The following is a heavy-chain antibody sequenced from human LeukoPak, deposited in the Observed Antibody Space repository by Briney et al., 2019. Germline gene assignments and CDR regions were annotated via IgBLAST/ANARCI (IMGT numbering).Heavy chain of an antibody. CDR1: GFTFSSYS. J-gene: IGHJ5*02. CDR3: ARVTSMIRGPVFDP. Sequence: GGSLRLSCAASGFTFSSYSMNWVRQAPGKGLEWVSSISSSSSYIYYADSVKGRFTISRDNAKSSLYLQMNSLRAEDTAVYYCARVTSMIRGPVFDPWGQGTLVTVSS. D-gene: IGHD3-22*01. V-gene: IGHV3-21*01. CDR2: ISSSSSYI.